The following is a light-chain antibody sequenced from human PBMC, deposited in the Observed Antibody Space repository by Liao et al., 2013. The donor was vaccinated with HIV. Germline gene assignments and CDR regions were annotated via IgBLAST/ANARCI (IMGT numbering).Light chain of an antibody. Sequence: SYELTQPSSVSVSPGQTARITCSGEVLAKKHARWLQQRPGQAPVLVIYKDTQRPSGIPERFSGSNSGNTATLTISGTQAMDEADYYCLACDSSTVVFGGGTKLTVL. V-gene: IGLV3-1*01. CDR1: VLAKKH. CDR2: KDT. CDR3: LACDSSTVV. J-gene: IGLJ2*01.